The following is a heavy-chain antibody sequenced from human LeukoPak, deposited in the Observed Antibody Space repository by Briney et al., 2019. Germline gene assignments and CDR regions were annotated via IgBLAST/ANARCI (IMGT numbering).Heavy chain of an antibody. D-gene: IGHD2-15*01. CDR3: AKDKLGYCSGGSSPLPSFDY. CDR2: ISGSGGST. J-gene: IGHJ4*02. V-gene: IGHV3-23*01. CDR1: GFTFSSYA. Sequence: GGSLRLSCAASGFTFSSYAMSWVRQAPGKGPEWVSAISGSGGSTYYADSVKGRFTISRDNSKNTLYLQMNSLRAEGTAVYYCAKDKLGYCSGGSSPLPSFDYWGQGTLVTVSS.